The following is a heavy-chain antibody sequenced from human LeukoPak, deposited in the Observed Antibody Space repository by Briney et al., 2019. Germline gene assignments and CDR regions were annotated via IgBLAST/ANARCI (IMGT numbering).Heavy chain of an antibody. D-gene: IGHD6-13*01. Sequence: GGSLRLSCAASGFTFSSYSMNWVRQAPGKGLEWVSYISSSSSTIYYADSVKGRFTISRDNAKNSLYLQMNSLRAEDTAVYYCARLPNLIAAAGTSDYWGQGTQVTVSS. J-gene: IGHJ4*02. CDR1: GFTFSSYS. V-gene: IGHV3-48*01. CDR2: ISSSSSTI. CDR3: ARLPNLIAAAGTSDY.